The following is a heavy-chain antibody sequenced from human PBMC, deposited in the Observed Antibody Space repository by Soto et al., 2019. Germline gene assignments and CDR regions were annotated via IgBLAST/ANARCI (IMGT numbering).Heavy chain of an antibody. CDR1: GYNFMRYG. CDR3: ARWISGGYSDWFDP. J-gene: IGHJ5*02. D-gene: IGHD1-26*01. V-gene: IGHV1-18*04. CDR2: INVDNGET. Sequence: QVQLVQSGAEVKKPGASVKVSCKASGYNFMRYGFTWVRQAPGQGREWMGWINVDNGETKYPQKIQGRVTMTTDTAASTVYMELRSLTSDDAAAYYCARWISGGYSDWFDPWGHGTLVTVSS.